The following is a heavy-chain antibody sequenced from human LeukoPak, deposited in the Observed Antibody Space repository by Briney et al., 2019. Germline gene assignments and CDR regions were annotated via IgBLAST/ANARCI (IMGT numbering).Heavy chain of an antibody. V-gene: IGHV3-33*01. D-gene: IGHD3-22*01. CDR2: IWYDGSNK. CDR3: ARGSIYYDSSGYYSFDAFDI. J-gene: IGHJ3*02. CDR1: GFTFSSYG. Sequence: PGGSLRLSCAASGFTFSSYGMHWVRQAPGKGLEWEAVIWYDGSNKYYADSVKGRFTISRDNSKNTLYLQMNSLRAEDTAVYYCARGSIYYDSSGYYSFDAFDIWGQGTMVTVSS.